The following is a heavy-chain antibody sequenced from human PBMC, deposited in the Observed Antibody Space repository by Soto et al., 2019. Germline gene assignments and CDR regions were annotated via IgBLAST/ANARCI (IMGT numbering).Heavy chain of an antibody. CDR3: VKDNSGYAGGPCD. D-gene: IGHD5-12*01. V-gene: IGHV3-9*01. J-gene: IGHJ6*01. CDR1: GFTFEDYA. Sequence: GGSLRLSCAASGFTFEDYAMHWVRQAAGKGLEWVSGITWNSGSIDYADSVKGRFTISRDNAKNSLFLQMNSLRAEDTALYFCVKDNSGYAGGPCDWGQGTTVTVSS. CDR2: ITWNSGSI.